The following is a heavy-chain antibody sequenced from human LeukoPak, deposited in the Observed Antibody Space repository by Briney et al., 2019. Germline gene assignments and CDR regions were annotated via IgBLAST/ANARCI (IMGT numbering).Heavy chain of an antibody. CDR3: ARLGSYYDSRGAFDI. V-gene: IGHV3-48*03. CDR1: GFTLSSYE. J-gene: IGHJ3*02. Sequence: GGSLRLSCAASGFTLSSYEMNWVRQVPGEGLDWVSYISSSGSTIYYADSVKGRFTISRDNAKNSLYLQMNSLRAEDTAVYYCARLGSYYDSRGAFDIWGQGTMVPVSS. D-gene: IGHD3-22*01. CDR2: ISSSGSTI.